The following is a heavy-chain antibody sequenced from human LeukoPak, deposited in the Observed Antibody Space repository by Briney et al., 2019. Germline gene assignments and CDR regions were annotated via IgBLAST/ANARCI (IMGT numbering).Heavy chain of an antibody. CDR1: GWSFSGYY. D-gene: IGHD5-18*01. CDR3: ARHRRRYTYDYSLGPFDY. V-gene: IGHV4-34*01. Sequence: SETLSLTCAVYGWSFSGYYWSWIRQPPGKGLEWIGEINHSGSTNYNPSLKSRVTISVDTSKNQFSLNLSSVTAADTAVNYGARHRRRYTYDYSLGPFDYWGQGTLVTVSS. J-gene: IGHJ4*02. CDR2: INHSGST.